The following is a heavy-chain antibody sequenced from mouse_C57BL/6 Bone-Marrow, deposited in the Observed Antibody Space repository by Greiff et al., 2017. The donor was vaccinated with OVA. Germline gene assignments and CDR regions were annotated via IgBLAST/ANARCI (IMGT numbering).Heavy chain of an antibody. J-gene: IGHJ3*01. Sequence: VQLQQSGPELVKPGASVKISCKASGYTFTDYYMNWVKQSHGKSLEWIGDINPNNGGTSYNQKFKGKATLTVDKSSSTAYMELRSLTSEDSAVYYCARGYVAGFAYWGQGTLVTVSA. CDR1: GYTFTDYY. CDR2: INPNNGGT. D-gene: IGHD1-2*01. CDR3: ARGYVAGFAY. V-gene: IGHV1-26*01.